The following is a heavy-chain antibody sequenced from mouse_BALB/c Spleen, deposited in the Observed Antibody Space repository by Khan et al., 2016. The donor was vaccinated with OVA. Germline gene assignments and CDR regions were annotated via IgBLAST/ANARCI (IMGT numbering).Heavy chain of an antibody. V-gene: IGHV3-2*02. CDR1: GYSITSDYA. CDR2: ISPSGST. D-gene: IGHD2-3*01. Sequence: EVQLQESGPGLVKPSQSLSLTCTVTGYSITSDYAWNWIRQFPGNKLEWMGYISPSGSTNYNPAFKSRITITADTSKNQFFLQFNSVTTEDTATYYCARDGSRYNYAVDYWGQGTSVTVSS. J-gene: IGHJ4*01. CDR3: ARDGSRYNYAVDY.